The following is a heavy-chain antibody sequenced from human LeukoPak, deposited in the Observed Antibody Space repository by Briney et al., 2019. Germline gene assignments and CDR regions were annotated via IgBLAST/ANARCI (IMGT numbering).Heavy chain of an antibody. CDR3: VREDTPATANY. J-gene: IGHJ4*02. CDR2: ISGGGDIT. CDR1: GFNFANHA. V-gene: IGHV3-23*01. Sequence: GGSLRLSCAASGFNFANHAMSWVRQTPGRGLEWVSAISGGGDITYYADSVTGRFTISRDNSKDTLFLQMHSLRPGDTAVYYCVREDTPATANYWGQGTLVTVSS. D-gene: IGHD2-21*02.